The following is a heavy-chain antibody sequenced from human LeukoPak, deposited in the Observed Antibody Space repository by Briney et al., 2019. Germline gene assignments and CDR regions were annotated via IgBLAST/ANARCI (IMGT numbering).Heavy chain of an antibody. V-gene: IGHV3-33*01. Sequence: GGSLRLSCAASGFTFSSYGMHWVRQAPGKGLEGVAVIWYDGSNKYYADSVKGRFTISRDNSKNTLYLQMNSLRAEDTAVYYCALLAYCSSTSCYNRDYWGQGTLVTVSS. J-gene: IGHJ4*02. D-gene: IGHD2-2*02. CDR3: ALLAYCSSTSCYNRDY. CDR1: GFTFSSYG. CDR2: IWYDGSNK.